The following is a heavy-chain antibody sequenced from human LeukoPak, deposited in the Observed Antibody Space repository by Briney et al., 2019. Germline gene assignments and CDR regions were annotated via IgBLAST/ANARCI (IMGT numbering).Heavy chain of an antibody. J-gene: IGHJ4*02. CDR1: GGSISSYY. CDR3: ARLGKSSEIDY. CDR2: IYYSGST. Sequence: KASETLSLTCTVSGGSISSYYWSWIRQPPGKGLEWIGYIYYSGSTNYNPSLKSRVTISVDKSKNQFSLKLSSVTAADTAVYYCARLGKSSEIDYWGQGTLVTVSS. V-gene: IGHV4-59*12.